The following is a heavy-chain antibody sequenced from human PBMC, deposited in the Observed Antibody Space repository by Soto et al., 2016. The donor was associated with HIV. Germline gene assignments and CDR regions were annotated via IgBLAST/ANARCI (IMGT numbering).Heavy chain of an antibody. D-gene: IGHD2-2*01. Sequence: QVQLVQSGAEVKKPGASVKVSCKASGYTFTKNDINWVRQATGQGLEWMGWLNPNTGNTGYAQKFQGRVTITRNSSTSTAYMELSRLRSDDTAVYYCARVRTIVVVPAAMRDAFDIWGQGTMVTVSS. CDR3: ARVRTIVVVPAAMRDAFDI. J-gene: IGHJ3*02. CDR2: LNPNTGNT. V-gene: IGHV1-8*03. CDR1: GYTFTKND.